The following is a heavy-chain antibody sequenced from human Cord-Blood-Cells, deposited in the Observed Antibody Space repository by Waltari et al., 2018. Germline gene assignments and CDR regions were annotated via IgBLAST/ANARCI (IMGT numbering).Heavy chain of an antibody. CDR3: ARHGCSSTSCYRYFDL. V-gene: IGHV5-51*01. D-gene: IGHD2-2*02. CDR2: IFPSDSDT. Sequence: EVQLVQSGAEVKKPGESLKISCKGSGYSFTSYWIGWVRQMPGNGLEWMGIIFPSDSDTKYSPSFQGQVTSAADKSISTAYLQWSSLKASDTAMYYCARHGCSSTSCYRYFDLWGRGTLVTVSS. J-gene: IGHJ2*01. CDR1: GYSFTSYW.